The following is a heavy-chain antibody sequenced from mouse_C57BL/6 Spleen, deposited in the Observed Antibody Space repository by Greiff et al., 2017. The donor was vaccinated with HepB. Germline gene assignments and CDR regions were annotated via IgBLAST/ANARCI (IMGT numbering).Heavy chain of an antibody. CDR2: INPNNGGT. CDR1: GYTFTDYY. D-gene: IGHD3-2*02. CDR3: ARWGPDSSGYVKFAY. Sequence: EVQLQQSGPELVKPGASVMISCKASGYTFTDYYMNWVKQSHGKSLEWIGDINPNNGGTSYNQKFKGKAKLTVDKSSSTAYMELRSLTSEDSAVYYCARWGPDSSGYVKFAYWGQGTLVTVSA. V-gene: IGHV1-26*01. J-gene: IGHJ3*01.